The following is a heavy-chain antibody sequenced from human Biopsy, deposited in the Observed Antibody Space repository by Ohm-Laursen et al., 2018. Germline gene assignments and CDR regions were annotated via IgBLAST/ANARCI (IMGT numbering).Heavy chain of an antibody. J-gene: IGHJ6*02. D-gene: IGHD3-10*01. CDR2: IWYDGSNK. Sequence: SLRLSCAAPGFTFSSYGMHWVRQAPGKGLEWVAVIWYDGSNKYYADSVKGRFTISRDNSKNTLFLQMNNLRAEDTAVYYCARERYYGSANYFGYYNMDVWGQGTTVTVSS. CDR1: GFTFSSYG. CDR3: ARERYYGSANYFGYYNMDV. V-gene: IGHV3-33*01.